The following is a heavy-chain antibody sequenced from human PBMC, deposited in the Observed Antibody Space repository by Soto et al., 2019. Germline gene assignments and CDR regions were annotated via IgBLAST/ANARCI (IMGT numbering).Heavy chain of an antibody. CDR1: GYTFTSYG. J-gene: IGHJ3*02. CDR3: ASGYCSSTSCNGGAFDI. CDR2: ISAYNGNT. Sequence: GASVKVSCKASGYTFTSYGISWVRQAPGQGLEWMGWISAYNGNTNYAQKLQGRVTMTTDTSTSTAYMELRSLRSDDTAVYYCASGYCSSTSCNGGAFDIWGQGTMVTVSS. D-gene: IGHD2-2*03. V-gene: IGHV1-18*01.